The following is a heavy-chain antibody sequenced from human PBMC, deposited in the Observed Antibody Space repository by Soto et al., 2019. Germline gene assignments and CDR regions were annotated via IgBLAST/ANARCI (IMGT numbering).Heavy chain of an antibody. CDR3: ARDLSYDSSGYYYGSAFDI. Sequence: QVQLQESGPGLVKPSQTLSLTCTVSGGSISSGGYYWSWIRQHPGKGLEWIGYIYYSGSTYYNPSLKSRVNIAVDTSKNQFSLKLSSVTAADTAVYYCARDLSYDSSGYYYGSAFDIWGQGTMVTVSS. D-gene: IGHD3-22*01. V-gene: IGHV4-31*03. CDR2: IYYSGST. J-gene: IGHJ3*02. CDR1: GGSISSGGYY.